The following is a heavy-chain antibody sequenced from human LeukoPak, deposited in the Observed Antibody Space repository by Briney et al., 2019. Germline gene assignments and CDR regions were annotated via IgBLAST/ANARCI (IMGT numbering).Heavy chain of an antibody. CDR2: VYPSGTT. CDR3: ARGQGTTNFDY. D-gene: IGHD1-1*01. J-gene: IGHJ4*02. Sequence: SETLSLTCTVSGGSISSDPHYWNWIRQSAGRGLEWIGCVYPSGTTNYNPSLKSRVTISIDTSKNQFSLKLTSVTAADAAVYFCARGQGTTNFDYWGQGTLVTVSS. V-gene: IGHV4-61*02. CDR1: GGSISSDPHY.